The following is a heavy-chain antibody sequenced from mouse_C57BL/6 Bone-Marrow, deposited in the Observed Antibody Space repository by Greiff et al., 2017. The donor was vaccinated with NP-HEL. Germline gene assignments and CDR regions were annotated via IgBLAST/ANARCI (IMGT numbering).Heavy chain of an antibody. CDR3: TREGTTVVYWYFDV. CDR2: ISSGGDYI. D-gene: IGHD1-1*01. CDR1: GFTFSSYA. J-gene: IGHJ1*03. Sequence: EVNVVESGEGLVKPGGSLKLSCAASGFTFSSYAMSWVRQTPEKRLEWVAYISSGGDYIYYADTVKGRFTISRDNARNTLYLQMSSLKSEDTAMYYCTREGTTVVYWYFDVWGTGTTVTVSS. V-gene: IGHV5-9-1*02.